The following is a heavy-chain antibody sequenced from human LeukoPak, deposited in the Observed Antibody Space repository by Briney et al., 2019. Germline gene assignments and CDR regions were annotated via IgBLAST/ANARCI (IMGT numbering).Heavy chain of an antibody. D-gene: IGHD3-10*01. V-gene: IGHV4-34*01. CDR2: INHSGGT. Sequence: PSETLSLTCVVYGGSFSGPYWSWIRQSPGQGLEWIGEINHSGGTNYNPSLKSRVTISVDTPKNHFSLELRSVTAADTAVYYCARVDYSNSGSYPPHFDHWGQGTLATVSS. J-gene: IGHJ4*02. CDR3: ARVDYSNSGSYPPHFDH. CDR1: GGSFSGPY.